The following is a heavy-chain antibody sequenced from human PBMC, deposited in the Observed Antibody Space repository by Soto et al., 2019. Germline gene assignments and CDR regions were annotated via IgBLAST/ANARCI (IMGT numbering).Heavy chain of an antibody. CDR2: ISSRSHSI. CDR3: ARDRSDGRGVQYFQH. V-gene: IGHV3-21*01. D-gene: IGHD6-19*01. J-gene: IGHJ1*01. Sequence: GGSLRLSCAASGFVFTSYGMVWVRRAPGKGLEWVSSISSRSHSIYYADSVKGRFTISRDTAQNSLYLQMNSLTSEDTAVYYCARDRSDGRGVQYFQHWGPGTPVTVSS. CDR1: GFVFTSYG.